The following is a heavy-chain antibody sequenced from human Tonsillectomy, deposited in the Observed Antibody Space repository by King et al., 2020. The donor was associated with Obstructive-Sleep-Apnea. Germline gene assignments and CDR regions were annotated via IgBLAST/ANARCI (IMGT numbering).Heavy chain of an antibody. CDR1: GGTFSSYA. CDR3: AREHGDNYYYGMDV. CDR2: ISPIFGTA. V-gene: IGHV1-69*01. Sequence: VQLVESGAEVKKPGSSVKVSCKASGGTFSSYAISWVRQAPGQGLEWMGGISPIFGTAYYAQKFQGRVTITADESTSSAYMELSSLRAEDTAVYYCAREHGDNYYYGMDVWGQGTTVTVSS. D-gene: IGHD7-27*01. J-gene: IGHJ6*02.